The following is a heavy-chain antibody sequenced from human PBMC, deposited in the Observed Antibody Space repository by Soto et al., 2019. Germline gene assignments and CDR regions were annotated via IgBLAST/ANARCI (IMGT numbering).Heavy chain of an antibody. V-gene: IGHV3-30*18. CDR1: EITFRSYR. J-gene: IGHJ4*02. CDR3: AKDLRYRSGWLTFDS. CDR2: ISYDGSNK. Sequence: PGGSVRHSGASSEITFRSYRIHWIHQAPNKGLEWVEVISYDGSNKYYADSGKGRFTISRDNSKNTLYLQMNSLRAEDTAVYYCAKDLRYRSGWLTFDSWGQGTLVTVSS. D-gene: IGHD6-19*01.